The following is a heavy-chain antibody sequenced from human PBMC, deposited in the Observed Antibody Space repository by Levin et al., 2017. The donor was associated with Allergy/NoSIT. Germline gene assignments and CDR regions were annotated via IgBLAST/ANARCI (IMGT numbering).Heavy chain of an antibody. D-gene: IGHD2-2*01. J-gene: IGHJ4*02. V-gene: IGHV3-30-3*01. CDR2: ISYDGSNK. CDR1: GFTFSSYA. Sequence: GESLKISCAASGFTFSSYAMHWVRQAPGKGLEWVAVISYDGSNKYYADSVKGRFTISRDNSKNTLYLQMNSLRAEDTAVYYCARESVVVPAALDYWGQGTLVTVSS. CDR3: ARESVVVPAALDY.